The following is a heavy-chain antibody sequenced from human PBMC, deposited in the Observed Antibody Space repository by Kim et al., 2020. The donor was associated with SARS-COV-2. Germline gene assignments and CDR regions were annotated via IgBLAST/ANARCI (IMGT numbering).Heavy chain of an antibody. V-gene: IGHV3-23*01. CDR2: ISASGGEK. CDR1: GFTFSSYA. J-gene: IGHJ4*02. Sequence: GGSLRLSCAASGFTFSSYALSWVRQAPGKGLEWVSRISASGGEKYYADSVQGRFTISRDNSKNALNLEMNSLRAEDTALYYCAKVTTLTAPFYDYWGQGTLVTVSS. CDR3: AKVTTLTAPFYDY. D-gene: IGHD4-4*01.